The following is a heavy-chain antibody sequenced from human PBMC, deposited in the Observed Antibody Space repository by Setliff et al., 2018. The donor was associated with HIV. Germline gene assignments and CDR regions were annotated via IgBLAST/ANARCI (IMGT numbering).Heavy chain of an antibody. CDR2: ISSSSSTK. J-gene: IGHJ5*02. Sequence: GGSLRLSCAASGFNFSMYSMNWVRQAPGKGLEWVSYISSSSSTKYYADSVKGRFTISRDNAKNTLYLQMNSLRADDTAVYYCASGQWLGSLGHHWGQGTLVTVSS. CDR3: ASGQWLGSLGHH. V-gene: IGHV3-48*01. D-gene: IGHD6-19*01. CDR1: GFNFSMYS.